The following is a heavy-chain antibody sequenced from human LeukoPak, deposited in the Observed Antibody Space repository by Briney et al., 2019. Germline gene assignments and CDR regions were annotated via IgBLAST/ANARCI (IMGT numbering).Heavy chain of an antibody. Sequence: ASVKVSCKASGYTFTGYYMHWVRQAPGQGLEWMGWINPNSGGTNYAQKFQGRVTMTRDTSISTAYMELSRLRSDDTAVYYCARDFTSALYYYDSSGGGFFDYWGQGTLVTVSS. J-gene: IGHJ4*02. D-gene: IGHD3-22*01. CDR3: ARDFTSALYYYDSSGGGFFDY. CDR2: INPNSGGT. V-gene: IGHV1-2*02. CDR1: GYTFTGYY.